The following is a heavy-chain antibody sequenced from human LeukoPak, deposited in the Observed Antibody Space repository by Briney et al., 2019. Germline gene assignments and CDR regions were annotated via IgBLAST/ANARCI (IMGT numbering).Heavy chain of an antibody. CDR2: FNPKSGGT. CDR1: GYTFIDHY. V-gene: IGHV1-2*02. J-gene: IGHJ4*02. Sequence: ASVKVSCKASGYTFIDHYIHWVRQAPGQGLEWMGWFNPKSGGTTYAQKFQGRVSMTRDTSISTAYMEFSRLTSDDTAVYYCARQDDILTDIDYWGQGTLVTVSS. CDR3: ARQDDILTDIDY. D-gene: IGHD3-9*01.